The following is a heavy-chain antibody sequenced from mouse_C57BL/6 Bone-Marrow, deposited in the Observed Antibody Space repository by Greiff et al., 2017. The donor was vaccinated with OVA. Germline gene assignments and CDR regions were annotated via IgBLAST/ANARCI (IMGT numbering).Heavy chain of an antibody. CDR1: GFTFSSYG. Sequence: EVKLMESGGDLVKPGGSLKLSCAASGFTFSSYGMSWVRQTPDKRLEWVATISSGGSYTYYPDSVKGRFTISRDNAKNTLYLQMSSLKSEDTAMYYCARDDDGYFDFWGTGTTVTVSS. J-gene: IGHJ1*03. CDR3: ARDDDGYFDF. V-gene: IGHV5-6*01. CDR2: ISSGGSYT.